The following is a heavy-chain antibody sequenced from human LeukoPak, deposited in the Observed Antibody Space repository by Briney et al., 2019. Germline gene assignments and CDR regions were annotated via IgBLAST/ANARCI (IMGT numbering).Heavy chain of an antibody. CDR1: GFTVSSNY. D-gene: IGHD4-17*01. CDR2: IYSGGST. J-gene: IGHJ4*02. V-gene: IGHV3-66*01. Sequence: PGGSLRLSCAASGFTVSSNYMSWVRQAPGKGLEWVSIIYSGGSTYYADSVKGRLTISRDNSKNTLYLQMNSLRAEDTAVYYCARGQYGDYLGFDYWGQGTLVTVSS. CDR3: ARGQYGDYLGFDY.